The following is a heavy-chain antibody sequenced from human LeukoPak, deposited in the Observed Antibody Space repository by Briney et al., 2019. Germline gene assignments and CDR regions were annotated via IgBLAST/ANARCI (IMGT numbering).Heavy chain of an antibody. V-gene: IGHV4-59*08. Sequence: SETLSLTCTVSGGSISSYYWSWIRQPPGKGLEWIGYIYYSGSTNYSPSLKSRVTISVDTSKNQFSLKLSSVTAADTAVYYCASLVVTEQYCSSTSCYVGWFDPWGQGTLVTVSS. J-gene: IGHJ5*02. D-gene: IGHD2-2*01. CDR1: GGSISSYY. CDR3: ASLVVTEQYCSSTSCYVGWFDP. CDR2: IYYSGST.